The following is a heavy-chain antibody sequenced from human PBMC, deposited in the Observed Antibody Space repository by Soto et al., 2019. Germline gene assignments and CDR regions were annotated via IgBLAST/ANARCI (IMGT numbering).Heavy chain of an antibody. CDR2: ISSSGSTI. V-gene: IGHV3-11*01. CDR3: ARSREAAAGTGYYYGMDV. J-gene: IGHJ6*02. CDR1: GFTFSDYY. D-gene: IGHD6-13*01. Sequence: GESLKISCAASGFTFSDYYMSWIRQAPGKGLEWVSYISSSGSTIYYADSVKGRFTISRDNAKNSLYLQMNSLRAEDTAVYYCARSREAAAGTGYYYGMDVWGQGTTVTVSS.